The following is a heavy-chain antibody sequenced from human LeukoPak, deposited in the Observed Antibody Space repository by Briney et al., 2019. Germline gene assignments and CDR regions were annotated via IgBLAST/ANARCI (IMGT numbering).Heavy chain of an antibody. V-gene: IGHV3-7*01. CDR2: IKQDGSEK. CDR1: GFTFSSYW. CDR3: ARVVAFDFWSGYYNGGNWFDP. D-gene: IGHD3-3*01. Sequence: QAGGSLRLSCAASGFTFSSYWMSWVRQAPGKGLEWVANIKQDGSEKYYVDSVKGRFTISRDNAKNSLYLQMNSLRAEDTAVYYCARVVAFDFWSGYYNGGNWFDPWGQGTLVTVSS. J-gene: IGHJ5*02.